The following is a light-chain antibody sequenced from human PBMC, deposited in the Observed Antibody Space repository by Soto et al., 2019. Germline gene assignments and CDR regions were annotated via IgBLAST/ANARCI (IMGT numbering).Light chain of an antibody. CDR2: DAS. CDR1: QSVSSN. Sequence: EIVMTQSPATLSVSPGERATLSCRASQSVSSNLAWYQQKPGEAPRLLMYDASTRATGIPDRFSGSGSGTEFTLTISSLPSEDFAVYYCQQDGNWLPCTFGQGTKVEIK. CDR3: QQDGNWLPCT. J-gene: IGKJ1*01. V-gene: IGKV3-15*01.